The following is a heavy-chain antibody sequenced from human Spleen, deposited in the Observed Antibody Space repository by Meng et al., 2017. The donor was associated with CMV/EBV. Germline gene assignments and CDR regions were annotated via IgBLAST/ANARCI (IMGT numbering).Heavy chain of an antibody. D-gene: IGHD3-16*01. V-gene: IGHV1-18*01. CDR3: ARDHDYVDYFDY. Sequence: QVQLLRAGAEVKKPGASVSVSCKASGYTFTGYGISWVRQAPGQGLEWIGWISAYNGYTNYGQKFQGRVTITRDTSASTAYMDLCSLRFEDTAVYYCARDHDYVDYFDYWGQGALVTVSS. CDR1: GYTFTGYG. J-gene: IGHJ4*02. CDR2: ISAYNGYT.